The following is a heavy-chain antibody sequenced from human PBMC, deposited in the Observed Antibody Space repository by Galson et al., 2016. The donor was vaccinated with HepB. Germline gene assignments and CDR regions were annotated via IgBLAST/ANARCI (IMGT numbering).Heavy chain of an antibody. CDR1: GGSITSHF. J-gene: IGHJ4*02. Sequence: SETLSLTCNVSGGSITSHFWGWIRQPPGKGLEWIGYIFYSGTTNYNPSLRGRLSMSVDMSKNQLFLQLSSVTAADTAVYYCAKVRSGYSAIADGGQGTLVTVSS. CDR2: IFYSGTT. V-gene: IGHV4-59*11. CDR3: AKVRSGYSAIAD. D-gene: IGHD3-22*01.